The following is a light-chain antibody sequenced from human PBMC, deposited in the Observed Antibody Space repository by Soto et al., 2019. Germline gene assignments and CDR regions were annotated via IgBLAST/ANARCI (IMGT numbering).Light chain of an antibody. CDR3: SSYTSSSTLL. J-gene: IGLJ2*01. CDR2: DVS. V-gene: IGLV2-14*01. CDR1: SNDIGGYNY. Sequence: QSALTQPAAVSGSPGQSITFSCTGTSNDIGGYNYVSWYQQHPGKAPKLMIFDVSNRPSGVSYRVSGSKSGNTASLTISGLQAEDEADYYCSSYTSSSTLLFGGGTKLTVL.